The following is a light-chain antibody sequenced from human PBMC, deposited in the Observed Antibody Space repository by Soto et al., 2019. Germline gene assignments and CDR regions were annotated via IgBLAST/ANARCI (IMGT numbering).Light chain of an antibody. J-gene: IGLJ1*01. Sequence: QSALAQPASVSVSRGQSITISCTGSVSDVGNFGPVSWYQQHPGQVPKLIIYEGNRRPSGVSSRFSGSKSGNTASLTISGLQAEDEADYYCCSYVGARTYVFGTGTKVTVL. CDR3: CSYVGARTYV. V-gene: IGLV2-23*01. CDR1: VSDVGNFGP. CDR2: EGN.